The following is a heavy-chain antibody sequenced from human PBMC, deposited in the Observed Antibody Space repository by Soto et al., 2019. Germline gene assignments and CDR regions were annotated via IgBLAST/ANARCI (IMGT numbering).Heavy chain of an antibody. CDR3: ARQSGTYYGAFDV. V-gene: IGHV4-34*01. CDR1: DGSFSAHY. CDR2: TNQSGST. D-gene: IGHD1-26*01. Sequence: SETLSLTCAVSDGSFSAHYWTWIRQPPGKGLEWLGETNQSGSTNYNPSHTSRVSISVDTSKSQFSLKLKSVTAADAAVYYCARQSGTYYGAFDVWGQGTMVTVSS. J-gene: IGHJ3*01.